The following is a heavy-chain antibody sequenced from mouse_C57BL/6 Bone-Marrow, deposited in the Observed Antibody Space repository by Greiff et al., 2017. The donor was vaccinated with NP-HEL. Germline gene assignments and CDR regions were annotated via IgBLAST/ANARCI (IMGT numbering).Heavy chain of an antibody. D-gene: IGHD2-2*01. J-gene: IGHJ3*01. Sequence: QVQLQQSGAELVKPGASVKLSCKASGYTFTEYTIHWVKQRSGQGLEWIGWFYPGSGSIKYNERFKDKATLTADKSSSTVYMELSRLTSEDSAVYFCARHEDGLGGRELWLRRGFAYWGQGTLVTVSA. CDR1: GYTFTEYT. V-gene: IGHV1-62-2*01. CDR2: FYPGSGSI. CDR3: ARHEDGLGGRELWLRRGFAY.